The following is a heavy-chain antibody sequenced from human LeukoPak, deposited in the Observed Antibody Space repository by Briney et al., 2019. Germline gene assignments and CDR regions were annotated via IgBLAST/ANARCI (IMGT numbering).Heavy chain of an antibody. J-gene: IGHJ4*02. CDR1: GGSITSYY. CDR3: AGASTTFDD. V-gene: IGHV4-59*01. Sequence: SETLSLTCSVSGGSITSYYWSWIRQPPGKGLEWIGHVSDGGRTSYSPSLRSRVSISVDTSKNQFSLKLNSVTAADTAVYFCAGASTTFDDWGQGTLVTVSS. D-gene: IGHD1-14*01. CDR2: VSDGGRT.